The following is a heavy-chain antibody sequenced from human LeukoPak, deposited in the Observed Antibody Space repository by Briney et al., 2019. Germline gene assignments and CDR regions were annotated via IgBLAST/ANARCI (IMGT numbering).Heavy chain of an antibody. CDR1: GYTFTGYY. J-gene: IGHJ4*02. Sequence: ASVKVSCKTSGYTFTGYYMHWVRQAPGQGLEWMGWINPNSSVTNYAQRFQGRVTMTRDTSISAAYMELRWLTSDDTAVYFCARERGGNSPFDSWGQGTLVTVSS. CDR2: INPNSSVT. CDR3: ARERGGNSPFDS. V-gene: IGHV1-2*02. D-gene: IGHD4-23*01.